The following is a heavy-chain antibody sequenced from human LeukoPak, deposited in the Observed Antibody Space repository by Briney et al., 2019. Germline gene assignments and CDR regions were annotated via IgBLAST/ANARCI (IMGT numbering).Heavy chain of an antibody. V-gene: IGHV1-69*13. CDR2: IIPIFGTA. Sequence: SVKVSCKASGGTFSSYAISWVRQAPGQGLEWMGGIIPIFGTANYAQKFQGRVTITADESTSTAYMELSSLRSEDTAVYYCARDGDYARGAFDIWGQGTMVTVSS. D-gene: IGHD4-17*01. J-gene: IGHJ3*02. CDR1: GGTFSSYA. CDR3: ARDGDYARGAFDI.